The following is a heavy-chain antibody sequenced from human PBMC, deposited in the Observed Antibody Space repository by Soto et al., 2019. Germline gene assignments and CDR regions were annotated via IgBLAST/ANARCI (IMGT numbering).Heavy chain of an antibody. CDR3: ARDKITGLFDY. J-gene: IGHJ4*02. D-gene: IGHD2-8*02. V-gene: IGHV4-34*01. Sequence: QLQLQQWGAGLLKPSETLSLTCAVYGGSFSGYYWTWIRQPPGTGLEWIGEINHSGSTNYNPSLNSRVTISVDTSKNQFSLKLTSVTAADTAVYYCARDKITGLFDYWGQGTLVTVSS. CDR1: GGSFSGYY. CDR2: INHSGST.